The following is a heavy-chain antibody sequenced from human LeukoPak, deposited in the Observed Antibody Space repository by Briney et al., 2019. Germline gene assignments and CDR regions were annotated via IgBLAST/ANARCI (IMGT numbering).Heavy chain of an antibody. CDR1: GFTLSNCW. D-gene: IGHD2-15*01. J-gene: IGHJ4*02. Sequence: LRLSCAASGFTLSNCWMSWVRQAPGKGLEWIGEINHSGSTNYNPSLKSRVTISVDTSKNQFSLKLSSVTAADTAVYYCARVDLIPDSHFDYWGQGTLVTVSS. CDR2: INHSGST. CDR3: ARVDLIPDSHFDY. V-gene: IGHV4-34*01.